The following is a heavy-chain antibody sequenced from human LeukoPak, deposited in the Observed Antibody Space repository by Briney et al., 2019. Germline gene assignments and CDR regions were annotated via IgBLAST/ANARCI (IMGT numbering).Heavy chain of an antibody. CDR1: GFTFNYHW. D-gene: IGHD4-17*01. V-gene: IGHV3-23*01. CDR3: AKGDGTTVTNFDY. CDR2: ISGSGGST. J-gene: IGHJ4*02. Sequence: GGSLRLSCAASGFTFNYHWMNWVRQAPGKGLEWVSAISGSGGSTYYADSVKGRFTISRDNSKNTLYLQMNSLRAEDTAVYYCAKGDGTTVTNFDYWGQGTLVTVSS.